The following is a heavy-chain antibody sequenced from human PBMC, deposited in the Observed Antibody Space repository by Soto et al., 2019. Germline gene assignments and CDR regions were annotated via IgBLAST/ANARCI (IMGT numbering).Heavy chain of an antibody. CDR1: GGSISSYY. CDR2: IFYIGTT. V-gene: IGHV4-59*01. CDR3: ARHQRPIARGGFDI. Sequence: PSETLSLTCTVSGGSISSYYWGWIRQVPGRGLECIGYIFYIGTTYYNPSLKSRVTISLDTPKNQFSLKLNSVTAADTAVYYCARHQRPIARGGFDIWGRGTLVTVSS. D-gene: IGHD2-21*01. J-gene: IGHJ5*02.